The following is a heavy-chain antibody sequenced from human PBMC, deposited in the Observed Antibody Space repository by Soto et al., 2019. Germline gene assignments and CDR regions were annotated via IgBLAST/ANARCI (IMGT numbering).Heavy chain of an antibody. J-gene: IGHJ4*02. CDR3: ARGALRGDIVVVPAALTFDY. CDR1: GFTFSSYS. Sequence: GGSLRLSCAASGFTFSSYSMNWVRQAPGKGLEWVSYISSSSSTIYYADSVKGRFTISRDNAKNSLYLQMNSLRAEDTAVYYCARGALRGDIVVVPAALTFDYWGQGTLVTVSS. CDR2: ISSSSSTI. V-gene: IGHV3-48*01. D-gene: IGHD2-2*01.